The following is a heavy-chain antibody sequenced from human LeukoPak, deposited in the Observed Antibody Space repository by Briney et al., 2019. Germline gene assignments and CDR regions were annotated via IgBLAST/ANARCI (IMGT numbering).Heavy chain of an antibody. CDR3: AKDIYDSTWGDY. Sequence: PSETLSLTCTVSGGSISSYYWSWIRQPPGEGLEWIGYIYYSRSTNYNPSLKSRVTISVDTSKNQFSLNLSSVTAADTAVYYCAKDIYDSTWGDYWGQGTLVTVSS. CDR2: IYYSRST. D-gene: IGHD3-22*01. J-gene: IGHJ4*02. V-gene: IGHV4-59*01. CDR1: GGSISSYY.